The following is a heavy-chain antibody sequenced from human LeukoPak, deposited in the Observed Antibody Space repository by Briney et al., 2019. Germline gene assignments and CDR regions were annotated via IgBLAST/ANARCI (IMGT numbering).Heavy chain of an antibody. CDR2: ISSSSSYI. D-gene: IGHD6-13*01. CDR1: GFTFSSYS. J-gene: IGHJ4*02. CDR3: ARETPSGISAANGFDY. V-gene: IGHV3-21*01. Sequence: PGGSLRLSCAASGFTFSSYSMNWVRQAPGKGLEWVSSISSSSSYIYYADSVRGRFTISRDNAKNSLYLQMNSLRAEDTAVYYCARETPSGISAANGFDYGGQGTLVTVSS.